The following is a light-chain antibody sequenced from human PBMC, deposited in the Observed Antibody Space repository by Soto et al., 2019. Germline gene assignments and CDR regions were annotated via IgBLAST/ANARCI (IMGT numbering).Light chain of an antibody. V-gene: IGKV3-20*01. CDR2: GAS. CDR3: QQHGTSPIT. CDR1: QTVIHNH. Sequence: ELFLRHSRDTLSFSPGERAPLSCRASQTVIHNHLAWHQQKPGQTPRLLVYGASSRATGIPDRLSGSGSGTDFTLTISRLEPEDFAVYYCQQHGTSPITFGQGTRLEIK. J-gene: IGKJ5*01.